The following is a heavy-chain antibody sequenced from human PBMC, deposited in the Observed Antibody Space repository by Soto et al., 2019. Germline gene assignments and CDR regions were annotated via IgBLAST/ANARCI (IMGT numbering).Heavy chain of an antibody. D-gene: IGHD2-8*01. V-gene: IGHV1-46*01. CDR2: INPSGGST. CDR1: GYTFTNYY. J-gene: IGHJ4*02. CDR3: ARPPYPGCINAVCYPLDY. Sequence: QVQLVQSGAEVKKPGASVKISCKASGYTFTNYYMHWVRQAPGQGLEWMGIINPSGGSTNYAQKLQGSVAMTRDTSTSTVYMELNSLRSEDTAVYYCARPPYPGCINAVCYPLDYWGQGTLVTVSS.